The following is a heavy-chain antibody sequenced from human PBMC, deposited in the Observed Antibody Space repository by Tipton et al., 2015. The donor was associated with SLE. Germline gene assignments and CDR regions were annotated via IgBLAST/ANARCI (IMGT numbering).Heavy chain of an antibody. V-gene: IGHV4-38-2*02. CDR2: IYHSGRT. CDR1: GYSISSGFY. Sequence: LRLSCTVSGYSISSGFYWGWVRQAPGKGLEWIGAIYHSGRTYYNPSLKNRVTISLDMSKNEYSLRMKSVTAADTAVYYCVREGGMRSHYTDWGQGILVTVSS. CDR3: VREGGMRSHYTD. D-gene: IGHD1-26*01. J-gene: IGHJ4*02.